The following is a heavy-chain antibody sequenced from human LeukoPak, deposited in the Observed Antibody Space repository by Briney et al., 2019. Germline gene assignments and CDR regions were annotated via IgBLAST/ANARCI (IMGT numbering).Heavy chain of an antibody. Sequence: PSETLSLTCTVSGGSISSYYWSWIRQPPGKGLEWIGYIYYSGSTNYNPSLKSRVTISVDTSKNQFSLKLSSVTAADTAVYYCARAESYYDILTGYPDLYYYYMDVWGKGTTVIVSS. CDR3: ARAESYYDILTGYPDLYYYYMDV. CDR2: IYYSGST. V-gene: IGHV4-59*01. CDR1: GGSISSYY. J-gene: IGHJ6*03. D-gene: IGHD3-9*01.